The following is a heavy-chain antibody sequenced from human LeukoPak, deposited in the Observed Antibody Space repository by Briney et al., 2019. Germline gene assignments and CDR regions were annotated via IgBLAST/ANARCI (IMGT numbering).Heavy chain of an antibody. CDR2: ISHGGDSA. CDR3: AKGRSGWYEGLDY. D-gene: IGHD6-19*01. J-gene: IGHJ4*02. Sequence: GGSLRLSCTASGFTFSTYAMTWVRQAPGKGLEWVSVISHGGDSAWYADSVKGRFTISRDNSKSTLFLQMNSLRADDTAIYYCAKGRSGWYEGLDYWGQGILDTVS. CDR1: GFTFSTYA. V-gene: IGHV3-23*01.